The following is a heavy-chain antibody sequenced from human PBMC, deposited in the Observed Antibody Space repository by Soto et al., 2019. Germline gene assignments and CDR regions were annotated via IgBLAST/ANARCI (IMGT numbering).Heavy chain of an antibody. CDR3: AKGTSSWPYFYDY. V-gene: IGHV3-23*01. J-gene: IGHJ4*02. D-gene: IGHD6-13*01. Sequence: PGGSLRLSCAASGFTFSSYGMHWVRQAPGKGLEWVSSFSGSGSNKYYADSVKGRFTISRDNSKNTLYLQMNSLRAEDTAVYSCAKGTSSWPYFYDYWGQGTLVTVSS. CDR1: GFTFSSYG. CDR2: FSGSGSNK.